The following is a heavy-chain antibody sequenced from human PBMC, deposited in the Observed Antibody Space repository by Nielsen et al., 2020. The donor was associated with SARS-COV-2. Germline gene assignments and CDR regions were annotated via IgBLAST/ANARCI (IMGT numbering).Heavy chain of an antibody. CDR1: GFTFDDYA. D-gene: IGHD3-22*01. CDR3: AKDIRPLDSSGSTVGAFDI. CDR2: ISWNSGSI. Sequence: GGSLRLSCAASGFTFDDYAMHWVRQAPGKGLEWVSGISWNSGSIGYADSVKGRFTISRDNAKNSLYLQMNSLRAEDTALYYCAKDIRPLDSSGSTVGAFDIWGQGTMVTVSS. V-gene: IGHV3-9*01. J-gene: IGHJ3*02.